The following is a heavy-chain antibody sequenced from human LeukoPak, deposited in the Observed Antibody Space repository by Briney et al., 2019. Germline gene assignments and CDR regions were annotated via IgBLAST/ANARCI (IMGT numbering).Heavy chain of an antibody. CDR2: INHSGST. Sequence: SETLSLTCAVYGGSFSGYYWSWIRQPPGKGLEWIGEINHSGSTNYNPSLKSRVTISVDTSKNQFSLKLTSVTAADTAVYYCAREEGQERYFDYWGQGTLVTVSS. V-gene: IGHV4-34*01. J-gene: IGHJ4*02. CDR3: AREEGQERYFDY. CDR1: GGSFSGYY.